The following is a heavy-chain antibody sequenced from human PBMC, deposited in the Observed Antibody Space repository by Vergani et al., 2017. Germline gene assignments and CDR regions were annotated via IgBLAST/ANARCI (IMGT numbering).Heavy chain of an antibody. CDR1: GFTVSSNY. D-gene: IGHD3-9*01. J-gene: IGHJ4*02. Sequence: VQLVESGGGVVQPGGSLRLSCAASGFTVSSNYMSWVRQAPGKGLEWVSVIYSGGSTYYADSVKGRFTISRDNSKNTLYLQMNSLRAEDTAVYYCANTYDILTGYSYFDYWGQGTLVTVSS. CDR3: ANTYDILTGYSYFDY. V-gene: IGHV3-53*01. CDR2: IYSGGST.